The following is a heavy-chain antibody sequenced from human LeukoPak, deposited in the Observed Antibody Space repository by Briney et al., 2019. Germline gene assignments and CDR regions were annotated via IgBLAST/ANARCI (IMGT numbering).Heavy chain of an antibody. Sequence: SETLSLTCAVYGGSFSGYYWSWIRQPPGKGLEWIGEINHSGSTNYNPSLKSRVTISVDTSKNQFSLKLSSVTAADTAVYYCARQIIITSFYDYVWGSYRLSDYWGQGTLVTVSS. CDR1: GGSFSGYY. CDR2: INHSGST. J-gene: IGHJ4*02. V-gene: IGHV4-34*01. D-gene: IGHD3-16*02. CDR3: ARQIIITSFYDYVWGSYRLSDY.